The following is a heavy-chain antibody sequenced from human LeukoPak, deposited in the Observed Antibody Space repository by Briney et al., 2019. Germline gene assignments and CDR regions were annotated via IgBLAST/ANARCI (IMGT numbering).Heavy chain of an antibody. Sequence: SQTLSLTCTVSGGSISRGVYYWSWIRQHPGKGLGWIGYIYYSGSTYYNPSLKSRVTISVDTSKNQFSLKLSSVTAADTAVYYCARDVATVVTGYMDVWGKGTTVTVSS. V-gene: IGHV4-31*03. CDR1: GGSISRGVYY. J-gene: IGHJ6*03. D-gene: IGHD4-23*01. CDR2: IYYSGST. CDR3: ARDVATVVTGYMDV.